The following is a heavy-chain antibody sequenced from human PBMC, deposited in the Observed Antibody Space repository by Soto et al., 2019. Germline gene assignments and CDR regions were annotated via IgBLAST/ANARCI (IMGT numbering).Heavy chain of an antibody. V-gene: IGHV3-48*01. CDR3: ARGGGWLQLEDDAFDI. J-gene: IGHJ3*02. CDR1: GFTFSSYS. Sequence: EVQLVESGGGLVQPGGSLRLSCAASGFTFSSYSMNWVRQAPGKGLEWVSYISSSSSTIYYADSVKGRFTISRDNAKNSLYLQMNSLRAEDTAVYYCARGGGWLQLEDDAFDIWGQGTMVTVSS. CDR2: ISSSSSTI. D-gene: IGHD5-12*01.